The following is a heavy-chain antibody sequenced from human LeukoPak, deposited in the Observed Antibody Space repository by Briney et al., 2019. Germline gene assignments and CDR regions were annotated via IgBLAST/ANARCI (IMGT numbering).Heavy chain of an antibody. CDR1: GYTFTDYY. CDR2: INPNSGGT. Sequence: ASVKVSFKASGYTFTDYYMHWVRQAPGQGLEWMGWINPNSGGTNSAQKFQGRVTMTRVTSISTAYMELSRLRSDDTAVYYCAREVNGGVADYWGQGTLVTVSS. V-gene: IGHV1-2*02. D-gene: IGHD4-23*01. CDR3: AREVNGGVADY. J-gene: IGHJ4*01.